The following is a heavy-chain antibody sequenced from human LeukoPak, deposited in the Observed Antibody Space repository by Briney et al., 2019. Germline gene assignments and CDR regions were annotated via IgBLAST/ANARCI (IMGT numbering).Heavy chain of an antibody. CDR1: GYTLTELS. CDR3: ATGPYYYDSSGYYSYIDY. D-gene: IGHD3-22*01. V-gene: IGHV1-24*01. J-gene: IGHJ4*02. Sequence: ASVKVSCKVSGYTLTELSMHWVRQAPGKGLEWMGGFDPEDGETIYAQKFQGRVTMTEDTSTDTAYMELSSLRSEDTAVYYCATGPYYYDSSGYYSYIDYWGQGTLVTVSS. CDR2: FDPEDGET.